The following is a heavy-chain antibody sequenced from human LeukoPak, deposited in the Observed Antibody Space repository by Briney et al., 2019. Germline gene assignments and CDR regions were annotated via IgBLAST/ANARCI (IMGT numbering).Heavy chain of an antibody. CDR2: ISYDGSDK. CDR1: GFTFSSYG. V-gene: IGHV3-30*03. Sequence: GGSLSLSCVASGFTFSSYGMHWVRQAPGKGLEGVAMISYDGSDKYYAESVKGRFTISRDNSKNTLYLQMNSLRDEDTAMYSCATLLLGVGGDYWGQGTLVTVSS. D-gene: IGHD2-15*01. J-gene: IGHJ4*02. CDR3: ATLLLGVGGDY.